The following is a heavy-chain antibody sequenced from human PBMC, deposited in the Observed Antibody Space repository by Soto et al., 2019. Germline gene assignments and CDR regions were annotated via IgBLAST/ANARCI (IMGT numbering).Heavy chain of an antibody. Sequence: EVQLVESGGGLVKPGGSLRLSCAASGFTFSSYSMNWVRQAPGKGLECVSSISSSSSYIYYADSVKGRFTISRDNAKNSLYLQMNSLRAEDTAVYYCARAWLRGDYFDYWGQGTLVTVSS. D-gene: IGHD6-19*01. CDR3: ARAWLRGDYFDY. V-gene: IGHV3-21*01. CDR2: ISSSSSYI. CDR1: GFTFSSYS. J-gene: IGHJ4*02.